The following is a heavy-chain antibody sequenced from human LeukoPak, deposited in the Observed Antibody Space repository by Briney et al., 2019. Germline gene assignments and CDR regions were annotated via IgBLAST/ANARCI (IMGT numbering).Heavy chain of an antibody. V-gene: IGHV5-51*01. D-gene: IGHD3-22*01. CDR2: IYPGDSDT. CDR1: GYSFTSYW. Sequence: GESLKISFKGSGYSFTSYWIGWVRQMPGKGLEWMGIIYPGDSDTRYSPSFQGQVTISADKSIITAYLQWSSLKASDTAMYYCARRKFYYDSSGYYYSESNNWFDPWGQGTLVTVS. J-gene: IGHJ5*02. CDR3: ARRKFYYDSSGYYYSESNNWFDP.